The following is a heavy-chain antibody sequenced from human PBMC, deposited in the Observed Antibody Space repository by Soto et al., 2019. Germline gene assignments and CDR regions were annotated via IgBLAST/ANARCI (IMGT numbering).Heavy chain of an antibody. D-gene: IGHD6-13*01. CDR1: ARALNDFQ. J-gene: IGHJ4*02. Sequence: SQTLSLTCTVSARALNDFQWILIRQPPGKGLEWIGSIYFGQPTHSDNPSLKSRVTIALDTSKSQVSLKLASVTAADTAVYFCARSNTRYSSPDYWGQGSLVTVSS. CDR2: IYFGQPT. V-gene: IGHV4-59*08. CDR3: ARSNTRYSSPDY.